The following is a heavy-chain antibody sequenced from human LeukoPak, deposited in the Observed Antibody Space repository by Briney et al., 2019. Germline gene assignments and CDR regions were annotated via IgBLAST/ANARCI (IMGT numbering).Heavy chain of an antibody. CDR2: IYYSGST. Sequence: SETLSLTCTVSGASISSYYWSWIRQPPGKGLEWIGYIYYSGSTNYNPSLKSRVTISVDTSKNQFSLKLSSVTAADTAMYYCARDIYGAFDIWGQGTMVTVSS. CDR3: ARDIYGAFDI. D-gene: IGHD4-17*01. V-gene: IGHV4-59*01. J-gene: IGHJ3*02. CDR1: GASISSYY.